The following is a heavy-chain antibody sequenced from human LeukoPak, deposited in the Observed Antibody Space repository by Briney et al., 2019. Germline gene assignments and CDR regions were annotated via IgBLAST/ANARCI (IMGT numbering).Heavy chain of an antibody. V-gene: IGHV1-18*01. J-gene: IGHJ5*02. Sequence: GAAVKVSCKASGYTFTSYGISRVRHAPGQGHGWMGWISAYNGNTNYAQKLQGRVTMTTDTSTSTAYMELRSLRSEDTGVYYCARTIAAAAGGWFDPWGQGTLVTVSS. CDR2: ISAYNGNT. CDR1: GYTFTSYG. D-gene: IGHD6-13*01. CDR3: ARTIAAAAGGWFDP.